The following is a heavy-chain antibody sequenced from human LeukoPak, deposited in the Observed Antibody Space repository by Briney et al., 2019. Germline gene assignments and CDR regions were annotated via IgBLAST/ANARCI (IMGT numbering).Heavy chain of an antibody. CDR1: GFTFDDYT. V-gene: IGHV3-43*01. Sequence: GGSLRLSCAASGFTFDDYTMHWVRQAPGKGLEWVSLISWDGGSTYYADSVKGRFTISRDNSKNSLYLQMNSLRTEDTALYYCGAGRGVGATLMPGYWGQGTLVTVSS. CDR2: ISWDGGST. CDR3: GAGRGVGATLMPGY. J-gene: IGHJ4*02. D-gene: IGHD1-26*01.